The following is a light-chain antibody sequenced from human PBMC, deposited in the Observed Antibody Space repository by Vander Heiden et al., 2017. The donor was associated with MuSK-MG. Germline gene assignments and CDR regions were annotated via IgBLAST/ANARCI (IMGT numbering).Light chain of an antibody. CDR1: QSVSSY. CDR2: DAS. CDR3: HQRSNLHT. V-gene: IGKV3-11*01. J-gene: IGKJ4*01. Sequence: EIVLTQSPATLSLSQGERATLPHRASQSVSSYLAWYQQKPGQPPRLLIYDASNMAKGSPDRFSGSGLGTDFTLTSISREPEDCANYYRHQRSNLHTFGGGTKVEI.